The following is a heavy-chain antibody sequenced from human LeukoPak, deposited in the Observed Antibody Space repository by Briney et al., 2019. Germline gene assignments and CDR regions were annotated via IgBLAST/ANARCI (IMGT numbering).Heavy chain of an antibody. CDR2: ISSSSSYI. J-gene: IGHJ4*02. Sequence: GGSLRLSCAASGFTFSSYSMNWVRQAPGKGLEWVSSISSSSSYIYYADSVKGRFTISRDDAKNSLYLQMNSLRAEDTAVYYCARATAVTGGYWGQGTLVTVSS. CDR1: GFTFSSYS. CDR3: ARATAVTGGY. D-gene: IGHD6-19*01. V-gene: IGHV3-21*01.